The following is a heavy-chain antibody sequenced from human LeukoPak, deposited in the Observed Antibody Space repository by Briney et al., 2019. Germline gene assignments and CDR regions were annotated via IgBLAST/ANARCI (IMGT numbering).Heavy chain of an antibody. CDR1: GYTFTSYA. D-gene: IGHD6-19*01. CDR3: ASSVAFAYYYGMDV. V-gene: IGHV1-3*01. CDR2: INAGNGNT. Sequence: ASVKVSCKASGYTFTSYAMHWVRQAPGQRLEWMGWINAGNGNTKYSQKFQGRVTITRDTSASTAYMEPSSLRSEDTAVYYCASSVAFAYYYGMDVWGQGTTVTVSS. J-gene: IGHJ6*02.